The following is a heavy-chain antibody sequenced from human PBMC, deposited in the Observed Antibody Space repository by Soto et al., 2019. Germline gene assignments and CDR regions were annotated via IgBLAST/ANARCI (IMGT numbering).Heavy chain of an antibody. CDR2: ISYDGSNK. D-gene: IGHD4-17*01. J-gene: IGHJ4*02. V-gene: IGHV3-30-3*01. Sequence: QVQLVESGGGVVQPGRSLRLSCAASGFTFSSYAMHWVRQAPGNGLEWVAVISYDGSNKYYADSVKGRFTISRDNSKNTLYLQMNSLRAEDTAVYYCARGGRGTTVTTEGAYWGQGTLVTVSS. CDR1: GFTFSSYA. CDR3: ARGGRGTTVTTEGAY.